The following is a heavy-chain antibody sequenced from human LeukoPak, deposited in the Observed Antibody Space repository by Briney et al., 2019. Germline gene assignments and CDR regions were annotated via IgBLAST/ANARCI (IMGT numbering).Heavy chain of an antibody. CDR2: IYSGGST. CDR3: ARVPIASSSGDYRYGMDV. Sequence: GGSLRLSCAASGFTVSSNYMSWVRQAPGKGLEWVSIIYSGGSTYYADSVKGRLTISRDDSKNTLYLQMNSLRAEDTAVYYCARVPIASSSGDYRYGMDVWGQGTTVTVSS. CDR1: GFTVSSNY. V-gene: IGHV3-53*01. J-gene: IGHJ6*02. D-gene: IGHD6-6*01.